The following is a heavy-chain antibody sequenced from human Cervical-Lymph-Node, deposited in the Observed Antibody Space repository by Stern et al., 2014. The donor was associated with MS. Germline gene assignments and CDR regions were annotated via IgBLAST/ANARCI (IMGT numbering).Heavy chain of an antibody. D-gene: IGHD4-17*01. J-gene: IGHJ4*02. CDR3: ARHLGTVTVADY. Sequence: EVQLVESGAEVKKPGESLKISCQGSGFVFANYWIVWVRQKPGKGLEWMGMIYAGDSDTRYSPSFQGQVTMSADKSSNTAHLQWSSLKASDTATYYCARHLGTVTVADYWGQGTPLTVSS. V-gene: IGHV5-51*01. CDR1: GFVFANYW. CDR2: IYAGDSDT.